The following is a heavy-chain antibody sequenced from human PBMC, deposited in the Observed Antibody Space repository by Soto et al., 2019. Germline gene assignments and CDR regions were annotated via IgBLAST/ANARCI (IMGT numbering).Heavy chain of an antibody. CDR3: AHRLRWLANFDY. Sequence: SGPTLVNPTQTLTLTCTFSGFSLTTSGVGVGWIRQPPGKALEWLALIYWNDEKRYSPSLKSRLTITKDTSRNQVVLTMTNMDPVDTATYYCAHRLRWLANFDYWGQGPLVTVSS. V-gene: IGHV2-5*01. CDR1: GFSLTTSGVG. J-gene: IGHJ4*02. CDR2: IYWNDEK. D-gene: IGHD6-19*01.